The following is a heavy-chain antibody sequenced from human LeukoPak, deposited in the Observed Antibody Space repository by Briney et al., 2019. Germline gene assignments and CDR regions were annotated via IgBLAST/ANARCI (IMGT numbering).Heavy chain of an antibody. CDR1: GGSISSYY. V-gene: IGHV4-59*01. CDR3: ARGIRGYCSSTSDCRWFDP. D-gene: IGHD2-2*01. CDR2: IYYSGST. J-gene: IGHJ5*02. Sequence: SETLSLTCTVSGGSISSYYWSWIRQPPGKGLEWIGYIYYSGSTNYNPSLKSRVTISVDTSKNQFSLKLSSVTAADMAVYYCARGIRGYCSSTSDCRWFDPWGQGTLVTVSS.